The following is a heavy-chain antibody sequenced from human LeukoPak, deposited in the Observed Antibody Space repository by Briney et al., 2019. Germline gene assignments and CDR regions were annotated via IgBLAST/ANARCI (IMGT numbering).Heavy chain of an antibody. Sequence: SETLSLTCAVYGGSFSGYYWSWIRQPPGKGLEWIGEINHSGSTNYNPSLKSRVTISVDTSKNQFSLKLSFVTAADTAVYYCARGRYSYGSKFFDYWGQGTLVTVSS. CDR1: GGSFSGYY. V-gene: IGHV4-34*01. D-gene: IGHD5-18*01. CDR3: ARGRYSYGSKFFDY. CDR2: INHSGST. J-gene: IGHJ4*02.